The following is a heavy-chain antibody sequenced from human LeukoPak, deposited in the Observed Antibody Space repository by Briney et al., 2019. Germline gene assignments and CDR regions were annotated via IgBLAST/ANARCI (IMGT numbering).Heavy chain of an antibody. Sequence: GASVKVSCKASGYTFIGYGISWVRQAPGQGLEWMGWISPYNGNTNYAQNFQGRVTMTTDTSTSTPYMELRSLTSDDTAVYSCARDGLYNWNDKGFDYWGQGTLVTVSS. CDR2: ISPYNGNT. V-gene: IGHV1-18*01. J-gene: IGHJ4*02. CDR1: GYTFIGYG. CDR3: ARDGLYNWNDKGFDY. D-gene: IGHD1-20*01.